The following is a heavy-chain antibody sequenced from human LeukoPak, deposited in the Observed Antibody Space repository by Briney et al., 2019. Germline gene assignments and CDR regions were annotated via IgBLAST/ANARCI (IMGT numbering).Heavy chain of an antibody. CDR1: GGSISSYY. D-gene: IGHD3-3*01. CDR3: ARPALEPKGYYYYMDV. Sequence: SETLSLTCTVSGGSISSYYWSWIRQPPGKGLEWIGYIYTSGSTNYNPSLKSRVTISVDTSKNQFSLKLSSVTAADTAVYCCARPALEPKGYYYYMDVWGKGTTVTVSS. CDR2: IYTSGST. J-gene: IGHJ6*03. V-gene: IGHV4-4*09.